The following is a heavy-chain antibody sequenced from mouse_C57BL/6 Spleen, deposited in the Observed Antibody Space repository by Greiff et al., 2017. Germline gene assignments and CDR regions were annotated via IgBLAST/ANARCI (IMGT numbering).Heavy chain of an antibody. D-gene: IGHD1-1*01. Sequence: EVKLVESGGGLVKPGGSLKLSCAASGFTFSSYAMSWVRQTPEKRLEWVATISDGGSYTYYPDNVKGRFTISRDNAKNNLYLQMSHLKSEDTAMYYCARESSITTVVDVWGTGTTVTVSS. V-gene: IGHV5-4*01. CDR2: ISDGGSYT. CDR1: GFTFSSYA. J-gene: IGHJ1*03. CDR3: ARESSITTVVDV.